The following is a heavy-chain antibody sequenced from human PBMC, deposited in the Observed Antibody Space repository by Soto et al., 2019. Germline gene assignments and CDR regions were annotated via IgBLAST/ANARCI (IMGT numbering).Heavy chain of an antibody. CDR2: IYYSGST. CDR3: AREIHDSSGPRFYYYGMDV. D-gene: IGHD3-22*01. Sequence: SETLSLTCTVSGGSISSYYWSWIRQPPGKGLEWIGYIYYSGSTNYNPPLKSRVTISVDTSKNQFSLKLSSVTAADTAVYYCAREIHDSSGPRFYYYGMDVWGQGTTVTVSS. V-gene: IGHV4-59*01. J-gene: IGHJ6*02. CDR1: GGSISSYY.